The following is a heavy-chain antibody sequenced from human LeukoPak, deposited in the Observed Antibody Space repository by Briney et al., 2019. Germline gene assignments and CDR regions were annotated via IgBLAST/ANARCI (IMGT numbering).Heavy chain of an antibody. CDR1: GFTLGDSW. V-gene: IGHV3-7*03. CDR3: VRHRHYHFDY. Sequence: GGSLRLSCVASGFTLGDSWMTWVRQAPEKGLEWVADVKLDGGEEYVDSVKGRFTISRANAKNSVYLQMNSLTAEDTAVYYCVRHRHYHFDYWGQGTLVTVSS. CDR2: VKLDGGEE. D-gene: IGHD3-10*01. J-gene: IGHJ4*02.